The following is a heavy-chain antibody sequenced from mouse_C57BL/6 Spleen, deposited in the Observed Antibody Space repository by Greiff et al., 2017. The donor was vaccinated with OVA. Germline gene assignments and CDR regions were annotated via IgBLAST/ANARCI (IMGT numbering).Heavy chain of an antibody. J-gene: IGHJ4*01. Sequence: EVQRVESGPELVKPGASVKISCKASGYSFTDYNMNWVKQSNGKSLEWIGVINPNYGTTSYNQKFKGKATLTVDQSSSTAYMQLNSLTSEDSAVYYCARGHDYDPGNYAMDYWGQGTSVTVSS. D-gene: IGHD2-4*01. CDR2: INPNYGTT. CDR3: ARGHDYDPGNYAMDY. CDR1: GYSFTDYN. V-gene: IGHV1-39*01.